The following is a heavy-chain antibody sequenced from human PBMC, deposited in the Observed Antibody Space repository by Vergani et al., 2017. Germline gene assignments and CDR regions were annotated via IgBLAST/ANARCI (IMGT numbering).Heavy chain of an antibody. CDR1: GFTFSSYA. CDR3: ALRWLGRKIXFDY. V-gene: IGHV3-23*01. J-gene: IGHJ4*02. CDR2: ISGSGGST. Sequence: EVQLLESGGGLVQPGGSLRLSCAASGFTFSSYAMSWVRQAPGKGLEWVSAISGSGGSTYYADSVKGRFTISRDNSKNTLYLQMNSLRAEDTAVYYCALRWLGRKIXFDYWGQGTLVTVSS. D-gene: IGHD6-19*01.